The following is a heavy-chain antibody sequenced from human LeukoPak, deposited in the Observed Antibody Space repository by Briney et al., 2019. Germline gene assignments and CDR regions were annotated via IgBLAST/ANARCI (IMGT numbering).Heavy chain of an antibody. CDR1: GYTFTDYY. D-gene: IGHD4-17*01. J-gene: IGHJ3*02. CDR3: ATGFPYGYDAFDI. Sequence: ASVKVSCKVSGYTFTDYYMHWVQQAPGKGLEWMGLVDPEDGETLYAEKFQGRVTITADTSTDTAYMELSSLRSEDTAVYYCATGFPYGYDAFDIWGQGTMVTVSS. V-gene: IGHV1-69-2*01. CDR2: VDPEDGET.